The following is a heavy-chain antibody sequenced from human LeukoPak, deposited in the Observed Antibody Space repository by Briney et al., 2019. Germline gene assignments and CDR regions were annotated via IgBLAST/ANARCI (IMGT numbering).Heavy chain of an antibody. CDR1: GGTFTSYT. Sequence: GASVKVSCKASGGTFTSYTISWGGQAPGQGGEWMGGIIPILGIENYAQKFQGRGTITADKETSTSYMEMSNLRSEDTAVYSCAREYSHIVGATLLGDWGQGTLVTVSS. CDR2: IIPILGIE. V-gene: IGHV1-69*04. CDR3: AREYSHIVGATLLGD. J-gene: IGHJ4*02. D-gene: IGHD1-26*01.